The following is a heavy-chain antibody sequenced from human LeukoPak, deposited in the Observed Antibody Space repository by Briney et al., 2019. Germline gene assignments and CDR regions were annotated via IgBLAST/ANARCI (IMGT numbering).Heavy chain of an antibody. CDR3: ARVGSIWSGYWGY. V-gene: IGHV1-2*02. D-gene: IGHD3-3*01. CDR2: INPNSGGT. Sequence: PGRSLRLSCAASGYTFTGYYMHWVRQAPGQGLEWMGWINPNSGGTNYAQKFQGRVTMTRDTSISTAYMELSRLRSDDTAVYYCARVGSIWSGYWGYWGQGTLVTVSS. J-gene: IGHJ4*02. CDR1: GYTFTGYY.